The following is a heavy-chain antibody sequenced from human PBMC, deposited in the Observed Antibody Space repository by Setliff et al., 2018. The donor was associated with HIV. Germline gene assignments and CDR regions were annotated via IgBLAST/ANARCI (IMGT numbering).Heavy chain of an antibody. CDR1: GYSITNGYY. V-gene: IGHV4-4*07. CDR3: ARNFWNGPPDYYYYDMDV. D-gene: IGHD3-3*01. CDR2: IYTSGTP. J-gene: IGHJ6*02. Sequence: PSETLSLTCSVSGYSITNGYYWSWIRQPAGKGLEWIGRIYTSGTPNYNPSLKRRVTMSVDTSKNQFSLKLRSVTAADTAVYYCARNFWNGPPDYYYYDMDVWGQGTTVTVSS.